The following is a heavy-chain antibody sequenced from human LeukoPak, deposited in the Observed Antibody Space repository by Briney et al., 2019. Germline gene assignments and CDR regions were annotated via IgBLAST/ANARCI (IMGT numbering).Heavy chain of an antibody. CDR1: GFTFSIYS. J-gene: IGHJ4*02. D-gene: IGHD2-21*02. CDR3: ARDGRGTYCGGDCYSR. V-gene: IGHV3-21*01. CDR2: ISSSSSSYI. Sequence: PGGSLRLSCAASGFTFSIYSMNWVRQAPGKGLEWVSSISSSSSSYIYNADSVKGRFTISRDNAKNTLYLQMNSLTAEDTAVDHCARDGRGTYCGGDCYSRWGQGTLVTVSS.